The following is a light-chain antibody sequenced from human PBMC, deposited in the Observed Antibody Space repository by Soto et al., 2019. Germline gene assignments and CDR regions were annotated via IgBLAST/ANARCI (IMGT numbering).Light chain of an antibody. Sequence: QSVLTQPPSVSGAPGQRVTISCTGGSSNIGAGYHVHWYQQLPGAAPKLLIFGDSNRPSGVPDRFSGSKSGTSASLAITGLQADDEADYYCQSSDSRLSGSDVFGTGTKATVL. CDR2: GDS. CDR1: SSNIGAGYH. V-gene: IGLV1-40*01. CDR3: QSSDSRLSGSDV. J-gene: IGLJ1*01.